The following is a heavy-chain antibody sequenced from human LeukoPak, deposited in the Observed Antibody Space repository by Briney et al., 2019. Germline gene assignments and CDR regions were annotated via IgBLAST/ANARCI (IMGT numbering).Heavy chain of an antibody. D-gene: IGHD3-22*01. CDR1: GYTFTSYG. V-gene: IGHV1-8*01. Sequence: GASVKVSCKASGYTFTSYGINWVRQATGQGLEWMGWMNPNSGNTGYAQKFQGRVTMTRNTSISTAYMELSSLRSEDTAVYYCARTGGIGYDSSGYYYYFDYWGQGTLVTVSS. CDR2: MNPNSGNT. J-gene: IGHJ4*02. CDR3: ARTGGIGYDSSGYYYYFDY.